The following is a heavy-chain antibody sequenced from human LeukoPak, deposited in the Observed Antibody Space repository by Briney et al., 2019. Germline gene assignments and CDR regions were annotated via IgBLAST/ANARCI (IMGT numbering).Heavy chain of an antibody. CDR2: IYYSGST. V-gene: IGHV4-61*05. D-gene: IGHD6-13*01. Sequence: SETLSLTCTVSGGSISSSSYYWSWIRQPPGKGLEWIGYIYYSGSTNYNPSLKSRVTISVDTSKNQFSLKLSSVTAADTAVYYCARLRSSSWYLGAFDIWGQGTMVTVSS. J-gene: IGHJ3*02. CDR1: GGSISSSSYY. CDR3: ARLRSSSWYLGAFDI.